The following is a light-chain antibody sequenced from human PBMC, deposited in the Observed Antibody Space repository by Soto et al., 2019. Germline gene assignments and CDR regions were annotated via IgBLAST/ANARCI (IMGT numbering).Light chain of an antibody. J-gene: IGKJ4*01. CDR3: HQYDSYPLT. V-gene: IGKV1-5*03. CDR2: KAS. Sequence: DIQMTQSPSTLSASVGDRVTITCRASQSISSGMAWYQQKPGKAPNLLIYKASTLESGVPSRFSGSGSGTEFTLTISSLQPDDFATYYCHQYDSYPLTFGGGTNVELK. CDR1: QSISSG.